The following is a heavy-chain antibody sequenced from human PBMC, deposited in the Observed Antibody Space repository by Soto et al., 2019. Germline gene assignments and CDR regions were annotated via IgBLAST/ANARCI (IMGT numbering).Heavy chain of an antibody. J-gene: IGHJ4*02. V-gene: IGHV4-30-4*01. CDR2: IYYSEST. D-gene: IGHD1-26*01. CDR1: GGSISSGDYY. Sequence: QVQVRESGPGLVKPSQTLSLTCTVSGGSISSGDYYWSWIRQPPGKGLEWIGYIYYSESTYYNPSLKSRVTISVDTSKNQFSLKLSSVTAADTAVYYCARSGSYAGYYSDYWGQGTLVTVSS. CDR3: ARSGSYAGYYSDY.